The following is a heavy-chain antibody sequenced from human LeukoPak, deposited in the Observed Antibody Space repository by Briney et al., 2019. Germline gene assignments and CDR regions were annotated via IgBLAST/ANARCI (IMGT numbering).Heavy chain of an antibody. CDR2: ISGSGGST. CDR1: GFTFSSYA. Sequence: GGSLRLSCAASGFTFSSYAMSWVRQAPGKGLEWVSAISGSGGSTYYADSVKGRFTISRDNSKNTLYLQMNSLRAEDTAVYYCGADRLLGGGYDHYYYYGMDVWGQGTTVTVSS. J-gene: IGHJ6*02. V-gene: IGHV3-23*01. D-gene: IGHD5-12*01. CDR3: GADRLLGGGYDHYYYYGMDV.